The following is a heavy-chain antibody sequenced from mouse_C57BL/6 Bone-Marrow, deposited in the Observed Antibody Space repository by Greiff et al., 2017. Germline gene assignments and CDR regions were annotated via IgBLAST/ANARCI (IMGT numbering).Heavy chain of an antibody. V-gene: IGHV1-26*01. Sequence: VQLQQSGPELVKPGASVKISCKASGYTFTDYYMNWVKQSHGKSLEWIGDINPNNGGTSYNQKFKGKATLTVDKSSSTAYMQLRSLTSEDSAVYYCARAVDGYPLYYYAMDYWGQGTSVTVSS. J-gene: IGHJ4*01. CDR2: INPNNGGT. CDR1: GYTFTDYY. CDR3: ARAVDGYPLYYYAMDY. D-gene: IGHD2-3*01.